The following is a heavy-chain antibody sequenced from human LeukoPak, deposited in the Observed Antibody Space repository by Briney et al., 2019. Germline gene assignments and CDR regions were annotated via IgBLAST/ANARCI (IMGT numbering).Heavy chain of an antibody. Sequence: GGTLRLSCAASGFTFSSYGMSWVRQAPGKGLEWVSYISSSGSTIYYADSVKGRFTISRDNAKNSLYLQMNSLRAEDTAVYYCAREGWERGSFSYYYYYYMDVWGKGTTVTISS. CDR3: AREGWERGSFSYYYYYYMDV. D-gene: IGHD1-26*01. CDR2: ISSSGSTI. CDR1: GFTFSSYG. V-gene: IGHV3-48*04. J-gene: IGHJ6*03.